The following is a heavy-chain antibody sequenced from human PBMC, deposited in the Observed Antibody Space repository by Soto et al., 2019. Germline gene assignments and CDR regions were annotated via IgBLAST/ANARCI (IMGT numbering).Heavy chain of an antibody. J-gene: IGHJ6*02. CDR1: GYIFTRYV. V-gene: IGHV1-18*01. CDR3: AIHTDDGHYIWGSDYYVMDV. Sequence: QVQLVQSGAEVKKPGASVKVSCKATGYIFTRYVITWVRQAPGQGLEWMVWISLNNGKTNYAQKFQGRVTMTTYTSTNTAYMELRSLKSDDTALYYCAIHTDDGHYIWGSDYYVMDVWGQGSTVTVYS. CDR2: ISLNNGKT. D-gene: IGHD3-16*01.